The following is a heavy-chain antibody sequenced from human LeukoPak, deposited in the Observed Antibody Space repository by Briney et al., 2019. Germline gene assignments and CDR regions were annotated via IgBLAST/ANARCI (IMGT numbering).Heavy chain of an antibody. J-gene: IGHJ3*02. CDR1: GYTFTSYA. V-gene: IGHV7-4-1*02. CDR2: INTNTGNP. D-gene: IGHD3-9*01. CDR3: ARRGDDILTGNDAFDI. Sequence: GASVTVSCKASGYTFTSYAMNWVRQAPGQGLEWMGWINTNTGNPTYAQGFTGRFVFSLDTSVSTAYLQISSLKAEDTAVYYCARRGDDILTGNDAFDIWGQGTMVTVSS.